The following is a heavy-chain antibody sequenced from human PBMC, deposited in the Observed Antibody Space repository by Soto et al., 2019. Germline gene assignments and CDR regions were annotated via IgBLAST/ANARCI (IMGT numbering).Heavy chain of an antibody. CDR2: ISAHNGNT. CDR1: GYAFTTYG. J-gene: IGHJ4*02. V-gene: IGHV1-18*01. Sequence: QVHLVQSGAEVKKPGASVKVSCKGSGYAFTTYGITWVRQAPGQGLEWMGWISAHNGNTNYAQKLQGRVTVTRDTSTSTAYMELRSLRSDDTAVYYCARDQPGYSYGYGLGYWGQGTLVTVSS. D-gene: IGHD5-18*01. CDR3: ARDQPGYSYGYGLGY.